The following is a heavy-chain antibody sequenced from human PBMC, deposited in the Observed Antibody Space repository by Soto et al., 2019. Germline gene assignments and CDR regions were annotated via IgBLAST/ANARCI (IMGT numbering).Heavy chain of an antibody. V-gene: IGHV3-23*01. CDR1: GFTFSSYA. J-gene: IGHJ4*02. D-gene: IGHD1-20*01. CDR3: VRYNWNDKNFDY. CDR2: ISGSGDST. Sequence: PGGSLRLSCAASGFTFSSYAMSWVRQAPGKGLEWVSTISGSGDSTYYADSVKGRFTISRDNSKNTLSLQMNSLRAGDTAIYYCVRYNWNDKNFDYWGQGTLVTVSS.